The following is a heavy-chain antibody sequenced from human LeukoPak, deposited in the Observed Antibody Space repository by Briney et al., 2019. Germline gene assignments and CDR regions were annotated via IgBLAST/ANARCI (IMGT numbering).Heavy chain of an antibody. Sequence: GGSLRLSCTASGFTFSSYGMRWVRQAPGKGLEWVTFIRCDGSNKYYADSVKGRFTISRDSSKNTLYLQMISLRAEDTAVYYCAKDAGSYSSDYGGQATLVTVSS. D-gene: IGHD3-10*01. V-gene: IGHV3-30*02. J-gene: IGHJ4*02. CDR1: GFTFSSYG. CDR3: AKDAGSYSSDY. CDR2: IRCDGSNK.